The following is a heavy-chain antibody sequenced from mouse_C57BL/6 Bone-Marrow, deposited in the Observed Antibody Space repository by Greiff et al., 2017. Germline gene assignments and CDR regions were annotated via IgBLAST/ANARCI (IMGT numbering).Heavy chain of an antibody. CDR1: GFNIKDDY. V-gene: IGHV14-4*01. CDR2: IDPENGDT. J-gene: IGHJ2*01. Sequence: EVQLQQSGAELVRPGASVKLSCTASGFNIKDDYMHWVKQRPEQGLEWIGWIDPENGDTEYASKFQGKATITADTSSNTAYLQLSSLTSADTAVYYCTTHDGYSYYFDYWGQGTTLTVSS. CDR3: TTHDGYSYYFDY. D-gene: IGHD2-3*01.